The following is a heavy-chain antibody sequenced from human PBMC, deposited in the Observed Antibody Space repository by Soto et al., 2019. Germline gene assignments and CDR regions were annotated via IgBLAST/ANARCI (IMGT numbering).Heavy chain of an antibody. Sequence: SGPTLVKPTQTLTLTCAFSGFSLTTTRVGVGWIRQPPGKALEWLALIYWDDAKLYSPSLGSRLTITKDTSKNQVVLTLTNMDPVDTATYYCAHTNSGFDYGGEGFDIWGQGTMVTVSS. J-gene: IGHJ3*02. V-gene: IGHV2-5*02. D-gene: IGHD5-12*01. CDR3: AHTNSGFDYGGEGFDI. CDR2: IYWDDAK. CDR1: GFSLTTTRVG.